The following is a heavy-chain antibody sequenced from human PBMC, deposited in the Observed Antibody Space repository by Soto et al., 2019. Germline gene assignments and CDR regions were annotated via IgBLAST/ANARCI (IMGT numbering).Heavy chain of an antibody. V-gene: IGHV4-34*01. CDR3: VRLIGNSWLDS. Sequence: SETLSLTCAVYGGSFSGYYWSWIRQPPGKGLEWIGEINHSGSTNYRSKWYNDYAVSVKSRITISPDTSNNQLSLQLNSVTPDDTAVYYCVRLIGNSWLDSWGQGTLVTVSS. CDR2: INHSGST. J-gene: IGHJ5*01. CDR1: GGSFSGYY. D-gene: IGHD2-8*01.